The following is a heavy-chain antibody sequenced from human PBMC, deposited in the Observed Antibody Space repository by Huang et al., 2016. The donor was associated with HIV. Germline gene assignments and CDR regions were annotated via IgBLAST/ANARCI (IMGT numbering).Heavy chain of an antibody. J-gene: IGHJ4*02. D-gene: IGHD1-26*01. CDR3: STGSGSYLDF. V-gene: IGHV3-30*02. CDR2: IRLDASHQ. CDR1: GSTFSRYS. Sequence: QVLLVESGGTVVQPGGSLRLSCAASGSTFSRYSMNWVRQAPGKGLEWVSFIRLDASHQYYADSVNGRFTISRDDSKSTVFLQMDGMGVEDTAVYFCSTGSGSYLDFWGPGTLVTVSS.